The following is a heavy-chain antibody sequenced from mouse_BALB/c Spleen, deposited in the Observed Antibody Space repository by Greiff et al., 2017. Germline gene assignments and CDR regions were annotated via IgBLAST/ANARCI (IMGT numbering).Heavy chain of an antibody. CDR1: GFTFSSYT. CDR2: ISNGGGST. Sequence: EVMLVESGGGLVQPGGSLKLSCAASGFTFSSYTMSWVRQTPEKRLEWVAYISNGGGSTYYPDTVKGRFTISRDNAKNTLYLQMSSLKSEDTAMYYCARYAAWFAYWGQGTLVTVSA. V-gene: IGHV5-12-2*01. CDR3: ARYAAWFAY. D-gene: IGHD2-14*01. J-gene: IGHJ3*01.